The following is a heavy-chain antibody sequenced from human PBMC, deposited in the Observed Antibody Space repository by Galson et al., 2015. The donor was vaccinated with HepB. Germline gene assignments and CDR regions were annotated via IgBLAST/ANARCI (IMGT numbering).Heavy chain of an antibody. J-gene: IGHJ6*02. Sequence: SLRLSCAASGFTFNDYTMHWVRQAPGKGLEWVCLISWDGGSTNYAESVKGRFTITRDNSKNTLYLQMNSLRTEDTALYYCAKDIMGVGMGTVYYGMDVWGQGTTVTVSS. CDR1: GFTFNDYT. V-gene: IGHV3-43*01. D-gene: IGHD2-21*02. CDR3: AKDIMGVGMGTVYYGMDV. CDR2: ISWDGGST.